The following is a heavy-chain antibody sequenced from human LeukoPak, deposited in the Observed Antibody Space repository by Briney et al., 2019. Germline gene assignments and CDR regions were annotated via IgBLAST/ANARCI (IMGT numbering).Heavy chain of an antibody. Sequence: SETLSLTCTVSGGSISSYYWSWIRQPPGKGLEWIGYIYYSGSTNYNPSLKSRVTISVDTSKNQFSLKLSSVTAADTAVYYCAGDHAAGYYDSSGYYNWFDPWGQGTLVTVSS. CDR1: GGSISSYY. J-gene: IGHJ5*02. D-gene: IGHD3-22*01. CDR2: IYYSGST. V-gene: IGHV4-59*01. CDR3: AGDHAAGYYDSSGYYNWFDP.